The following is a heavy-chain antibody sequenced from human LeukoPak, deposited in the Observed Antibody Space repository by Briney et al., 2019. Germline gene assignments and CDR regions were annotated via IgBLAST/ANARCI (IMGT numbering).Heavy chain of an antibody. Sequence: GGSLRLSCAASGFTFSSYAMHWVRQAPGKGLEWVAVISYDGSNKYYADSVKGRFTISRDNSKNTLYLQMNSLRAEDTAVYYCARDIYGGNGDYWGQGTLVTVSS. J-gene: IGHJ4*02. CDR1: GFTFSSYA. D-gene: IGHD4-23*01. V-gene: IGHV3-30-3*01. CDR3: ARDIYGGNGDY. CDR2: ISYDGSNK.